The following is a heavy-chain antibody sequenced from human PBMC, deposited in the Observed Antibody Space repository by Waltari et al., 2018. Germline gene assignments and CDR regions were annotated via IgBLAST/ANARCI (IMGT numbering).Heavy chain of an antibody. V-gene: IGHV3-33*01. J-gene: IGHJ2*01. CDR3: ARDYYDSSGYYPYWYFDL. Sequence: QVQLVESGGGVVQPGRSLRLSCAASGFTFSSYGMDWVRQATGKGLEWVAVIWYDGSNKYYADSVKGRFTISRDNSKNTLYLQMNSLRAEDTAVYYCARDYYDSSGYYPYWYFDLWGRGTLVTVSS. D-gene: IGHD3-22*01. CDR1: GFTFSSYG. CDR2: IWYDGSNK.